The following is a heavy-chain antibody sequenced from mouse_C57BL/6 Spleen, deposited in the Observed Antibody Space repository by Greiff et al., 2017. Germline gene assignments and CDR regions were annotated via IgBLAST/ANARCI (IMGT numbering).Heavy chain of an antibody. J-gene: IGHJ2*01. CDR1: GFTFSDYY. D-gene: IGHD1-1*01. CDR2: INYDGSST. CDR3: AREGENITTVFDY. Sequence: EVQRVESEGGLVQPGSSMKLSCTASGFTFSDYYMAWVRQVPEKGLEWVANINYDGSSTYYLDSLKSRFIISRDNAKNILYLQMSSLKSEDTATYYCAREGENITTVFDYRGQGTTLTVSS. V-gene: IGHV5-16*01.